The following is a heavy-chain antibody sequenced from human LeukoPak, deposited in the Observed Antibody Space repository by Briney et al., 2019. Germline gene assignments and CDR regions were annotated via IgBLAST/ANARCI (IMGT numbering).Heavy chain of an antibody. Sequence: ASVKVSCKASGGTFSSYAISWVRQAPGQGLEWMGGIIPIFGTANYAQKFQCRVTITTDESTSTAYMELSSLRSEDTAVYYCARDGLLTGGNSRLTNYYYYMDVWGKGTTVTVSS. CDR3: ARDGLLTGGNSRLTNYYYYMDV. CDR1: GGTFSSYA. CDR2: IIPIFGTA. D-gene: IGHD4-23*01. J-gene: IGHJ6*03. V-gene: IGHV1-69*05.